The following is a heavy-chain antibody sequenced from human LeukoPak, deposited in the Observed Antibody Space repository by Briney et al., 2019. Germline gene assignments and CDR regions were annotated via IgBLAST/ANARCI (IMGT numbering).Heavy chain of an antibody. J-gene: IGHJ4*02. D-gene: IGHD1-26*01. V-gene: IGHV3-23*01. CDR1: GFTFSSYG. CDR3: ARGKWEPLDY. Sequence: GGSLRLSCAASGFTFSSYGMSWVRQAPGKGLEWVSAISGSGGSTYYADSVKGRFTISRDNAKNSLYLQMNSLRAEDTAVYYCARGKWEPLDYWGQGTLVTVSS. CDR2: ISGSGGST.